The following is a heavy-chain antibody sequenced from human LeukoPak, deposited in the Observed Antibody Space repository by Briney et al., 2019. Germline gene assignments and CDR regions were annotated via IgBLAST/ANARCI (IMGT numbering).Heavy chain of an antibody. CDR2: INPNSGGT. CDR1: GYTFTGYY. D-gene: IGHD2-2*01. CDR3: ARARPRGYCSSTSCYSNWFDP. V-gene: IGHV1-2*02. J-gene: IGHJ5*02. Sequence: GASMKVSCKASGYTFTGYYMHWVRQAPGQGLEWMGWINPNSGGTNYAQKFQGRVTMTRDTSISTAYMELSRLRSDDTAVYYCARARPRGYCSSTSCYSNWFDPWGQGTLVTVSS.